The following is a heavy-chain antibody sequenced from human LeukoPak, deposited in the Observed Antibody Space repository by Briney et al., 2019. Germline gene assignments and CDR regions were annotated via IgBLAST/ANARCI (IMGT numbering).Heavy chain of an antibody. CDR1: GFTFSSYE. CDR3: ATSTSRGPYYHYMDV. Sequence: GGSLRLSCAASGFTFSSYEMNWVRQAPGKGLEWVSDISSSGSTIYYADSVKGRFTISRDNAKNSLYLQMNSLRAEDTAVYYCATSTSRGPYYHYMDVWGKGTTVTVSS. D-gene: IGHD2-2*01. J-gene: IGHJ6*03. CDR2: ISSSGSTI. V-gene: IGHV3-48*03.